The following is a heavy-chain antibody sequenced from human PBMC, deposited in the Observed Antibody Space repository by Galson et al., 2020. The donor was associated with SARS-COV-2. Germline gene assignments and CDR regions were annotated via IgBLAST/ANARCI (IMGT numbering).Heavy chain of an antibody. CDR1: GFTFSSHA. D-gene: IGHD3-10*01. V-gene: IGHV3-23*01. J-gene: IGHJ3*02. CDR3: AKISALGNAFDI. Sequence: ASLKSSCAASGFTFSSHAMSWVRQAPGKGLEWVSAISGSGGSTYYADSVKGRFTISRDNSKNTLYLQMNSLRAEDTAVYYCAKISALGNAFDIWGQGTMVTVSS. CDR2: ISGSGGST.